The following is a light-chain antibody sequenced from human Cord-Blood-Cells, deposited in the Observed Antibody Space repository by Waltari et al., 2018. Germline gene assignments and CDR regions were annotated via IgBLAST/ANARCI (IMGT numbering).Light chain of an antibody. CDR3: QQYYRTAWT. Sequence: DIVMTQSPDSLAVSLGERATINCKSRQSVLYSSNNKNYLAWYQQKPGQPPKLLIYWASTRESGVPDRFSGSGSGTDFTLTISSLQAEDVAVYYCQQYYRTAWTFGQGTKVEIK. CDR1: QSVLYSSNNKNY. V-gene: IGKV4-1*01. J-gene: IGKJ1*01. CDR2: WAS.